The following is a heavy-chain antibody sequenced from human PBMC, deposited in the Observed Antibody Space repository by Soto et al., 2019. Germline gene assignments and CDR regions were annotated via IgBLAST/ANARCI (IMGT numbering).Heavy chain of an antibody. CDR2: ISGSGGST. J-gene: IGHJ1*01. CDR3: ANEGAVAEGYFHH. D-gene: IGHD6-19*01. CDR1: GFTFSSYA. V-gene: IGHV3-23*01. Sequence: EVQLLESGGGLVQPGGSLRLCCAASGFTFSSYAVTWVRQAPGKGLEWVSTISGSGGSTYYADSVKGRFTISRDNXKNALHLQMNSLGAEDTAVYYCANEGAVAEGYFHHWGQGTLVTVSS.